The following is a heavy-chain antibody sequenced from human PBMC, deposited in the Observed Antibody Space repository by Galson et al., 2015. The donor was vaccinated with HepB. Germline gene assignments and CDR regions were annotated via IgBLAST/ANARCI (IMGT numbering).Heavy chain of an antibody. J-gene: IGHJ4*02. V-gene: IGHV3-30*03. CDR2: ISYDGSNK. CDR3: ATEGHHRGGSNDY. D-gene: IGHD4-11*01. CDR1: GFTFSSYG. Sequence: SLRLSCAASGFTFSSYGMHWVRQAPGKGLEWVAVISYDGSNKYYADSVKGRFTISRDNSKNTLYLQMNSLRAEDTAVYYCATEGHHRGGSNDYWGQGTLVTVSS.